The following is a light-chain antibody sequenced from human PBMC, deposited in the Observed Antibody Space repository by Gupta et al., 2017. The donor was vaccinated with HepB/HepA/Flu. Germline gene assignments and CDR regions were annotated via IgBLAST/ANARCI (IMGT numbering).Light chain of an antibody. Sequence: MVLRHSQDTMSLSAGERATFSCRASQSVSSYLAWYQQKPGQAPRLLIYDASNRATGIPARFSGSGSETDFTLTISSLEPEDFAVYYCQQRSNWPLTFGGGTKVEIK. V-gene: IGKV3-11*01. CDR2: DAS. J-gene: IGKJ4*02. CDR3: QQRSNWPLT. CDR1: QSVSSY.